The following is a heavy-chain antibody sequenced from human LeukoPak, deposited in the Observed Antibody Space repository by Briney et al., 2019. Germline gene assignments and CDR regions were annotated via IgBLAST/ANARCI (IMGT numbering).Heavy chain of an antibody. J-gene: IGHJ4*02. D-gene: IGHD6-6*01. CDR1: GLTFSGYA. V-gene: IGHV3-64D*09. CDR2: ISSNGGST. CDR3: VKNSNEYSRSFHDY. Sequence: GGTLRVSCSAPGLTFSGYAIHWLRQALGKGQQYVSAISSNGGSTYYGESVKGKFNISIDNSKNTVYLQMSSLRAEVTAVYYCVKNSNEYSRSFHDYWGQGTLVTVSS.